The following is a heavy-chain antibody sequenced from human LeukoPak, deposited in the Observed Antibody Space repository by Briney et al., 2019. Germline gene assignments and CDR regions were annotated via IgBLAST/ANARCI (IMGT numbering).Heavy chain of an antibody. CDR1: GHTFTNYT. J-gene: IGHJ4*02. CDR3: TRGRDTTGYFVY. V-gene: IGHV7-4-1*02. CDR2: IDTNTGNP. D-gene: IGHD3-22*01. Sequence: ASVKVSCKASGHTFTNYTINWARLAPGQGLEWMGWIDTNTGNPTYAQGFAGRFVFSLDTSVTTTYLQISSLKAEDTAVYFCTRGRDTTGYFVYWGQGTLVTVSS.